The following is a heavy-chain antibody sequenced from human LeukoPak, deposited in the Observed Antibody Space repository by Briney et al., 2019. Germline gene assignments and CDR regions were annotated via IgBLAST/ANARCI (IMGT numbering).Heavy chain of an antibody. CDR2: ISSSSYI. Sequence: GGSLRHSCAVSGFSFSSERMKSVRQAPGEGLEWVSSISSSSYIYYADSPKRRFTISRDNGTSPLYLQMNSLTAEDTAVYYCARGGPGGYFDYWGQGTLVTVSS. V-gene: IGHV3-21*01. J-gene: IGHJ4*02. CDR3: ARGGPGGYFDY. CDR1: GFSFSSER.